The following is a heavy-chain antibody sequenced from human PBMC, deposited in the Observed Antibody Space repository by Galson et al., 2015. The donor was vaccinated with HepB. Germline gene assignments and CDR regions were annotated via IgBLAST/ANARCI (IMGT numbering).Heavy chain of an antibody. CDR3: ARVPGIAAAGTIFDY. J-gene: IGHJ4*02. CDR1: GYSFTSYW. V-gene: IGHV5-51*01. D-gene: IGHD6-13*01. Sequence: SGAEVKEPGESLKISCKGSGYSFTSYWIGWVRQMPGKGLEWMGIIYPGDSDTRYSPSFQGQVTISADKSISTAYLQWSSLKASDTAMYYCARVPGIAAAGTIFDYWGQGTLVTVSS. CDR2: IYPGDSDT.